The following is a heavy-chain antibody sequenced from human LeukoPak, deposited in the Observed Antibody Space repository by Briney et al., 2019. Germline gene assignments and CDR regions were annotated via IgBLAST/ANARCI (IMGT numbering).Heavy chain of an antibody. D-gene: IGHD6-19*01. CDR1: GGSFSGYY. V-gene: IGHV4-34*01. J-gene: IGHJ5*02. CDR3: ARGGIAVAGHYNWFDP. CDR2: INHSGST. Sequence: TASETLSLTCAVYGGSFSGYYWSWIRQPPGKGLEWIGEINHSGSTNYNPSLKSRVTISVDTSKNQFSLKLSSVTAADTAVYYCARGGIAVAGHYNWFDPWGQGTLVTVSS.